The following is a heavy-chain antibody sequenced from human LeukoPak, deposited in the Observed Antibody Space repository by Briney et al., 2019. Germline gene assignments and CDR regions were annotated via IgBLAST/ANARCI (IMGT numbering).Heavy chain of an antibody. CDR1: GGTFSSYA. CDR2: IIPIFGTA. V-gene: IGHV1-69*05. CDR3: AGAVLAAIGGYYYYYMDV. D-gene: IGHD2-2*01. J-gene: IGHJ6*03. Sequence: SVKVSCKASGGTFSSYAISWVRQAPGQGLEWMGGIIPIFGTANYAQKFQGRVTITTDESTSTGYMELSSLRSEDTAVYSCAGAVLAAIGGYYYYYMDVWGKGTTVTVSS.